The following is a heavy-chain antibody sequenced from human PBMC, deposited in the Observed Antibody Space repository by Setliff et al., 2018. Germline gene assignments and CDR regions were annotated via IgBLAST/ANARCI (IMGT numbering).Heavy chain of an antibody. CDR1: GYIFTGYY. CDR2: FNPNSGDT. CDR3: ARDSPTVVTHIRAFDI. Sequence: ASVKVSCKASGYIFTGYYIHWVRQAPGQGLEWMGRFNPNSGDTNSAQKLQGRVTMTTDTSTSTAYMELRSLRSDDTAVYYCARDSPTVVTHIRAFDIWGQGTMVTVSS. D-gene: IGHD4-17*01. V-gene: IGHV1-2*06. J-gene: IGHJ3*02.